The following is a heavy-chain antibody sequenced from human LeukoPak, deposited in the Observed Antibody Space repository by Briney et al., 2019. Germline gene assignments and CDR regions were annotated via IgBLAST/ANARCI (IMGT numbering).Heavy chain of an antibody. CDR2: IYSGGST. D-gene: IGHD3-3*01. J-gene: IGHJ4*02. V-gene: IGHV3-66*01. Sequence: GGSLRLSCAASGFTVSNNYMTWVRQAPGKGLEWVSLIYSGGSTYYADSVKGRFTISRDNSENALYLQMNSLRADDTAVYYCAKDRITIFGVVMDQWGQGTLVTVSS. CDR1: GFTVSNNY. CDR3: AKDRITIFGVVMDQ.